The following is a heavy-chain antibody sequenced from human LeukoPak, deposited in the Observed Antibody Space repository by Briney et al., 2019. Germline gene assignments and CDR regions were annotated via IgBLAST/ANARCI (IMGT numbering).Heavy chain of an antibody. CDR1: GGSFSGYY. Sequence: PSETLSLTCAVYGGSFSGYYWSWIRQPPGKGLEWIGEINHSGSTNYNPSLKSRVTISVDTSKNQFSLKLSSVTAADTAVYYCARGGIAVADHDYWGQGTPVTVSS. CDR3: ARGGIAVADHDY. V-gene: IGHV4-34*01. CDR2: INHSGST. J-gene: IGHJ4*02. D-gene: IGHD6-19*01.